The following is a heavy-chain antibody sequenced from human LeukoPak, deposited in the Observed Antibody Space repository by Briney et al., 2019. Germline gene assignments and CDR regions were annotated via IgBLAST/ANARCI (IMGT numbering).Heavy chain of an antibody. CDR2: FGGSSGHT. V-gene: IGHV3-23*01. Sequence: GGSLRLSCAASGLSFRSYAMSWVRQAPGTGLESVSAFGGSSGHTYYADSVKGRFTISRDNSKNTLYLQMNSLRAEDTAVYYCAKVGYSEMEWLLYSDHWGQGTLVTVSS. CDR3: AKVGYSEMEWLLYSDH. D-gene: IGHD3-3*01. CDR1: GLSFRSYA. J-gene: IGHJ4*02.